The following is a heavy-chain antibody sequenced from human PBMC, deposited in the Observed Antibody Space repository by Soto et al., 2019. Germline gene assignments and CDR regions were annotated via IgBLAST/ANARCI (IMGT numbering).Heavy chain of an antibody. CDR2: IIPILGLA. V-gene: IGHV1-69*02. CDR1: GGTFSSYS. Sequence: QVQLVQSGAEVKKPGSSVKVSCKASGGTFSSYSISWVRQAPGQGLEWMGRIIPILGLANYAQKFQGRVTITADKSISTVYMDLSSLRSEDTSVYYCASSMTCSGGSCYFSYFDFWGQGTLVTVSS. J-gene: IGHJ4*02. CDR3: ASSMTCSGGSCYFSYFDF. D-gene: IGHD2-15*01.